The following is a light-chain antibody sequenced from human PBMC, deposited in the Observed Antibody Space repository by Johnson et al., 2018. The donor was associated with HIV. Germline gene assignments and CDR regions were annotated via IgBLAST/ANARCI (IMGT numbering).Light chain of an antibody. CDR3: GTWDSSLSAYV. Sequence: SVLTQPPSVSAAPGQKVTISCSGSSSNIGNNYVSWYQQLPGTAPKLLIYESNQRPSGIPDRFSGSKSGTSATLGITGLQTGDEAYYYCGTWDSSLSAYVFGTGTKVTVL. CDR2: ESN. J-gene: IGLJ1*01. V-gene: IGLV1-51*02. CDR1: SSNIGNNY.